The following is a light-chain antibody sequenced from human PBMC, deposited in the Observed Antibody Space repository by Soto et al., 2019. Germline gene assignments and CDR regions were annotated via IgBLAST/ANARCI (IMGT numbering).Light chain of an antibody. J-gene: IGLJ3*02. Sequence: QSALTQPASVSGSPGQSITISCTGTSSDVGGYNYVSWHQLHPGKAPKLMIYDVTNRPSGVSDRFSGSKSGNTASLTISGLQAEDEADYYCSSYSSSATRVFGGGTKLTVL. CDR2: DVT. CDR1: SSDVGGYNY. V-gene: IGLV2-14*03. CDR3: SSYSSSATRV.